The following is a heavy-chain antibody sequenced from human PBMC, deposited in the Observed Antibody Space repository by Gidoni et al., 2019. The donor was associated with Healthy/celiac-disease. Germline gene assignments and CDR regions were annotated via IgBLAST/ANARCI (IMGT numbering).Heavy chain of an antibody. D-gene: IGHD6-19*01. V-gene: IGHV3-23*01. CDR3: AKDSSGWLASYFDY. Sequence: EVQLLESGGGLVQPGGSLRLSWPASGITFRRYAMSWVRQAPGKGLEWVSAISGSGVSTYYADSVKCRFTISRYNSKHPLYLQMNSLIAEDTAVYYCAKDSSGWLASYFDYWGQGTLVTVSS. J-gene: IGHJ4*02. CDR1: GITFRRYA. CDR2: ISGSGVST.